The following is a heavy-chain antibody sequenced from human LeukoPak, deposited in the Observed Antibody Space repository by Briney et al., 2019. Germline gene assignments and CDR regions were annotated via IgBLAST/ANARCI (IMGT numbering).Heavy chain of an antibody. D-gene: IGHD3-9*01. V-gene: IGHV3-7*01. CDR3: AKAMYYDILTMNFDY. CDR1: GFTFSSYW. CDR2: IKQDGSEK. Sequence: PGGSLRLSCAASGFTFSSYWMSWVRQAPGKGLEWVANIKQDGSEKYYVDSVKGRFTISRDNAKNSLYLQMNSLRAEDTAVYYCAKAMYYDILTMNFDYWGQGTLVTVSS. J-gene: IGHJ4*02.